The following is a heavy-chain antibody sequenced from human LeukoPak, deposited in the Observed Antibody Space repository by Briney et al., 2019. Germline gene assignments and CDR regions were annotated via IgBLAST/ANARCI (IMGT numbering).Heavy chain of an antibody. V-gene: IGHV3-43*02. CDR1: GFRFDDFA. CDR3: AKEIDTLGTNAFDI. D-gene: IGHD2-15*01. Sequence: GGSLRLSCAASGFRFDDFAMHWVRQSPGKGLEWVSLVSADGAKSYYAESVRGRFTTSRDNSKNSLYLQMNTLRSEDTAFYYCAKEIDTLGTNAFDIWGHGTLVTVSS. J-gene: IGHJ3*02. CDR2: VSADGAKS.